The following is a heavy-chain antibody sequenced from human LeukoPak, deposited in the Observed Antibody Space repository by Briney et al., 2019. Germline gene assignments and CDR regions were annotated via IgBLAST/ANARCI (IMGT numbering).Heavy chain of an antibody. CDR2: THYSGST. J-gene: IGHJ5*02. D-gene: IGHD1-14*01. CDR3: ARLNKPGWFDP. CDR1: GGSISSYY. Sequence: SETLSLTCTVSGGSISSYYWSWLRQPPGKGLEYIGYTHYSGSTNYNPSLKSRVTISLDTSGNQFSLKLSSVTAADTAVYYCARLNKPGWFDPWGQGTLVTVSS. V-gene: IGHV4-59*01.